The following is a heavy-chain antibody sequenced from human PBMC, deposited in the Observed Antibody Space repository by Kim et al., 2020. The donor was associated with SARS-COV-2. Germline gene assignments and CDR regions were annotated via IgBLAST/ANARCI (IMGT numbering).Heavy chain of an antibody. Sequence: GGSLRLSCAASGFTFSSYEMNWVRQAPGKGLEWVSYISSSGSTIYYADSVKGRFTISRDNAKNSLYLQMNSLRAEDTAVYYCAREHPGLWSGYSPFDYWGQRTLVTVSS. J-gene: IGHJ4*02. D-gene: IGHD3-3*01. CDR2: ISSSGSTI. CDR3: AREHPGLWSGYSPFDY. CDR1: GFTFSSYE. V-gene: IGHV3-48*03.